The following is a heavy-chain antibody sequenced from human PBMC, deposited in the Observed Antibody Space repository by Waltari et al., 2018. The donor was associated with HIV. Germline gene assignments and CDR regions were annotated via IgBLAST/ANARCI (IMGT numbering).Heavy chain of an antibody. Sequence: QLKLQESGPGLAKPSETLSLTCIVSGGSISSTSNNWAWIRQPPGKGLEWIGSVYYSGNTYYRLSLKSRVTISVDTSKKQFSLRLGSVTAADTAVYYCARRYSGYGGRHPWFDPWGQGTLVTVSS. CDR3: ARRYSGYGGRHPWFDP. V-gene: IGHV4-39*01. CDR2: VYYSGNT. J-gene: IGHJ5*02. CDR1: GGSISSTSNN. D-gene: IGHD5-12*01.